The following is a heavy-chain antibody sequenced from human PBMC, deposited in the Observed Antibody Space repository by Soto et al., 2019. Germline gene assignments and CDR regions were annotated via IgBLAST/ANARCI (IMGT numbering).Heavy chain of an antibody. Sequence: EVQLVDSGGGLVQPGGSLRLSCAASGFSFSVYSMNWVRQAPGKGLEWVSYISGSSSTIYYADSVKGRFNISRDNAKNSLYLQLSSLRDEDTAIYYCARESSGYPDSWGQGTLVTVSS. CDR1: GFSFSVYS. CDR2: ISGSSSTI. J-gene: IGHJ4*02. CDR3: ARESSGYPDS. D-gene: IGHD3-22*01. V-gene: IGHV3-48*02.